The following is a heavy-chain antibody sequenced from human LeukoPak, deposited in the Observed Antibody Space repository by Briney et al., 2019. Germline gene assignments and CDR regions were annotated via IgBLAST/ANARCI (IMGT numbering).Heavy chain of an antibody. CDR2: IYTSGST. CDR1: GGSISSGSYY. V-gene: IGHV4-61*02. CDR3: ARGPGYYYYGMDV. Sequence: SQTLSLTCTVSGGSISSGSYYWSWIRQPAGKGLEWIGRIYTSGSTNYNPSLKSRVTISVDTSKNQFSLKLSSVTAADTAVYYCARGPGYYYYGMDVWGQGTTVTVPS. J-gene: IGHJ6*02.